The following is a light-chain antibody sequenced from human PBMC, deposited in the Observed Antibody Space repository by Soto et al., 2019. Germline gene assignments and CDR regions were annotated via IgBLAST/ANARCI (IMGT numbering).Light chain of an antibody. Sequence: IQMTQSPSTLSASVGDRVTITCRASQSISSDLAWYQQKPGKAPKLLIYAASSLQSGVPPRFSGSGSGTDFTLTISSLQPEDFAAYFCLQYYNYPYTFGQGTKLEIK. J-gene: IGKJ2*01. CDR1: QSISSD. V-gene: IGKV1-6*01. CDR2: AAS. CDR3: LQYYNYPYT.